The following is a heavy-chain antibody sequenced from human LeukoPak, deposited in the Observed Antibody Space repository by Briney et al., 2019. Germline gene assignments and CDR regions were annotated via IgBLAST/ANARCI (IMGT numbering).Heavy chain of an antibody. CDR1: GFSLSSYW. D-gene: IGHD3-10*01. CDR2: IKQDGSEK. V-gene: IGHV3-7*01. Sequence: GGSLRLSCAASGFSLSSYWMSWVRQAPGKGLEWVANIKQDGSEKYYVDSVKGRFTISRDNAKNSLYLQMNSLRAEDTAVYYCARVVGPPYHDYWGQGTLVIVSS. CDR3: ARVVGPPYHDY. J-gene: IGHJ4*02.